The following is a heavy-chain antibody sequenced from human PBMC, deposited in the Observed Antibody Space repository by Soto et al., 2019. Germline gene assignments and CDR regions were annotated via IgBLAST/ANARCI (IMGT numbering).Heavy chain of an antibody. V-gene: IGHV3-7*01. CDR2: IKPDGSET. CDR3: ARDREEIFYSATYSVFDN. J-gene: IGHJ4*02. CDR1: GFRFSGYW. Sequence: GGSLRLSCAASGFRFSGYWMSWVRQAPGKGLEWVATIKPDGSETYYVDPVRGRFTISRDNAKDSLYLQVKNLKAEDTGVYYCARDREEIFYSATYSVFDNWGQGALVTVSS. D-gene: IGHD1-26*01.